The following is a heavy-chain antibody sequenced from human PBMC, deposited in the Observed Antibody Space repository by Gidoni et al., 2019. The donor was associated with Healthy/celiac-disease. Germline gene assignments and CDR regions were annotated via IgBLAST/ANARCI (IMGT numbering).Heavy chain of an antibody. CDR2: ISYDGSNK. Sequence: QVQLVESGGGVAQPGRSLRLSCAASGFTFSSYAMHWVRQAPGKGLEWVAVISYDGSNKYYADSVKGRFTISRDNSKNTLYLQMNSLRAEDTAVYYCARVLNYYGSGQTFDYWGQGTLVTVSS. CDR1: GFTFSSYA. D-gene: IGHD3-10*01. V-gene: IGHV3-30*04. J-gene: IGHJ4*02. CDR3: ARVLNYYGSGQTFDY.